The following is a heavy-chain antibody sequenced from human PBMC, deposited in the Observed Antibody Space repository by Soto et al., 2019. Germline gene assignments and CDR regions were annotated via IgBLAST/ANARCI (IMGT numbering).Heavy chain of an antibody. Sequence: WRPLRLSCPASGFTFNIYAMHWVRQAPAKGLEWVAVISYDGSNKYYADSVKGRFTISRDNSKNTLYLQMNSLRAEDTDVYYCARESTLGYCSGGSCYPNHDAFDIWGQGTMVTVPS. CDR2: ISYDGSNK. CDR1: GFTFNIYA. J-gene: IGHJ3*02. D-gene: IGHD2-15*01. V-gene: IGHV3-30-3*01. CDR3: ARESTLGYCSGGSCYPNHDAFDI.